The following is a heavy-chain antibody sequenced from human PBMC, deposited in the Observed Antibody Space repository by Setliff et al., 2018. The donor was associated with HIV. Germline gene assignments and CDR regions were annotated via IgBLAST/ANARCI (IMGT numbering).Heavy chain of an antibody. CDR1: GFSLSDHS. Sequence: GGSLRLSCETSGFSLSDHSMHWVRQAPGKGLEWVSYISSSSGTTYYADSVKGRFTISRDNTKNSLYLQMNSLRAEDTAVYYCATLPAAIVSSTYYFDYWGQGTLVTVSS. J-gene: IGHJ4*02. V-gene: IGHV3-48*04. CDR2: ISSSSGTT. CDR3: ATLPAAIVSSTYYFDY. D-gene: IGHD6-13*01.